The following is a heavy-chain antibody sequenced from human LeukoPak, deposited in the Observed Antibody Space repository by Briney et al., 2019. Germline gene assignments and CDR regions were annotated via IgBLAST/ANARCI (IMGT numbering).Heavy chain of an antibody. Sequence: PGGSLRLSCAASGFTFSSYAMRWVRQAPGKGLEWVSAISGSGGSTYYADSVKGRFIISRDNSKNTLFLQMNSLRAEDTAVYYCAKDIYCGGDCFPFTFDFWGQGTPLTVSS. CDR3: AKDIYCGGDCFPFTFDF. CDR1: GFTFSSYA. J-gene: IGHJ4*02. V-gene: IGHV3-23*01. CDR2: ISGSGGST. D-gene: IGHD2-21*02.